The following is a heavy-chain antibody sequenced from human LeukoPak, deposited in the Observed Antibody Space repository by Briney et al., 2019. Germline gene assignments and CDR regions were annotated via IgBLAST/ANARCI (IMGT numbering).Heavy chain of an antibody. CDR1: GFTFSSYA. CDR3: AKGANLETTVTCYFDY. D-gene: IGHD4-17*01. Sequence: PGGSLRLSCAASGFTFSSYAMSWVRQAPGKGLEWVSAISGSGGSTYYADSVKGRFTISRDNSKNTLYLQMNSLRAEDTAVYYCAKGANLETTVTCYFDYWGQGTLVTVSS. CDR2: ISGSGGST. V-gene: IGHV3-23*01. J-gene: IGHJ4*02.